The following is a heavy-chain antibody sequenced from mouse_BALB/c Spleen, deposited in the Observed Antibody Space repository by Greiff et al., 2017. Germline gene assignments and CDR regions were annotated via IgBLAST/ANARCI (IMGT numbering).Heavy chain of an antibody. CDR1: GFTFSDYY. J-gene: IGHJ2*01. D-gene: IGHD1-1*01. CDR3: ARGLRNYFDY. V-gene: IGHV5-4*02. CDR2: ISDGGSYT. Sequence: EVNLVESGGGLVKPGGSLKLSCAASGFTFSDYYMYWVRQTPEKRLEWVATISDGGSYTYYPDSVKGRFTISRDNAKNNLYLQMSSLKSEDTAMYYCARGLRNYFDYWGQGTTLTVSS.